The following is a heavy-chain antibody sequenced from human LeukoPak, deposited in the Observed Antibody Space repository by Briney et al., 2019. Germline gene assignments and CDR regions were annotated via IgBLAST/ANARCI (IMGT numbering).Heavy chain of an antibody. CDR1: GGSFSGYY. V-gene: IGHV4-34*01. CDR2: INHSGSS. D-gene: IGHD3-10*01. Sequence: PSETLSLTCAVYGGSFSGYYWSCIRQPPGKGLEWVGEINHSGSSNYNPSLKSRVTISVDTSKHQFSLKLSSVSAADTAVYYCARGSYGWGSYYKYGMDVWGKGTTVTVSS. CDR3: ARGSYGWGSYYKYGMDV. J-gene: IGHJ6*04.